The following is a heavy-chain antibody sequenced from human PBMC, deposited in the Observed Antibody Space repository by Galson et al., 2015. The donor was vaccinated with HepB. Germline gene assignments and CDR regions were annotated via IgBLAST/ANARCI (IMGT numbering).Heavy chain of an antibody. D-gene: IGHD2-2*01. J-gene: IGHJ4*02. CDR2: IRYDGSNK. CDR1: GFTFSSYG. V-gene: IGHV3-30*02. CDR3: AKNGWLGYCSSTSCYVPDY. Sequence: SLRLSCAASGFTFSSYGMHWVRQAPGKGLEWVAFIRYDGSNKYYADSVKGRFTISRDNSKNTLYLQMNSLRAEDTAVYYCAKNGWLGYCSSTSCYVPDYWGQGTLVTVSS.